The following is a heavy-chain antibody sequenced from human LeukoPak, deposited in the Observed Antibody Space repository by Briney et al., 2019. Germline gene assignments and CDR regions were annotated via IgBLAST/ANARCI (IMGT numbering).Heavy chain of an antibody. Sequence: GGSLRLSCAASGFTFSSYGIHWVRQAPGKGLEWVAFIRYDGSNKYYTDSVKGRFTISRDNSKNTLYLQMNSLRAEDTAVYYCARGATYYYDSSGRGSFAFDIWGQGTMVTVSS. J-gene: IGHJ3*02. D-gene: IGHD3-22*01. CDR1: GFTFSSYG. V-gene: IGHV3-30*02. CDR2: IRYDGSNK. CDR3: ARGATYYYDSSGRGSFAFDI.